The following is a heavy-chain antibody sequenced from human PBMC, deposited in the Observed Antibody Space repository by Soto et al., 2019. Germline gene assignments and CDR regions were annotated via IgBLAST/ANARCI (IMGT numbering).Heavy chain of an antibody. J-gene: IGHJ6*02. V-gene: IGHV4-4*02. CDR3: VRLNRDYYYYGMDV. CDR2: IDHNGIT. Sequence: LSLTCAVSGDSISNSKWWTWVRQTPGKGLEWIGKIDHNGITNYNPSLESRVTILKDNSKNQLSLKLSSVTGADSAVYYCVRLNRDYYYYGMDVWGQGATVTVSS. CDR1: GDSISNSKW.